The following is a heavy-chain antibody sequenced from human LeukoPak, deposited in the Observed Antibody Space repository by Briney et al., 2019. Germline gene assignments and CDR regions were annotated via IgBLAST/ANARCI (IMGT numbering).Heavy chain of an antibody. CDR1: GFTFSSYE. Sequence: GGSLRLPCAASGFTFSSYEMNWVRQAPGKGLEWVSYISSSGSTIYYADSVKGRFTISRDNAKNSLYLQMNSLRAEDTAVYYSAREMYSYGTPWYYFDYWGQGTLVTVSS. CDR3: AREMYSYGTPWYYFDY. V-gene: IGHV3-48*03. J-gene: IGHJ4*02. CDR2: ISSSGSTI. D-gene: IGHD5-18*01.